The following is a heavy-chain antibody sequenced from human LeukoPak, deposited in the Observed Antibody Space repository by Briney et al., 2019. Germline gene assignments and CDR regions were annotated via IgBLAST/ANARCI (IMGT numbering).Heavy chain of an antibody. V-gene: IGHV3-23*01. Sequence: PGGSLRLSCAASGFTFSSYAMIWVRQAPGEGLEWVSVIGGSGSGTHYANSVKGRFTISRDNSKNTLYLQMNILSAEDTAVYYCAKDWYDHWGQGTLVTVSS. CDR2: IGGSGSGT. CDR3: AKDWYDH. CDR1: GFTFSSYA. J-gene: IGHJ5*02.